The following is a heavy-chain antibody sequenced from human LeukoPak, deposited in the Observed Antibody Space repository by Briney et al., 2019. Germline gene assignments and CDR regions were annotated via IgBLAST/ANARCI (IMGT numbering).Heavy chain of an antibody. Sequence: PSQTLSLTCTVSGGSISSGDYYWSWIRQPPGKGLEWIGYIYYSGSTCYNPSLKSRVTISVDTSKNQFSLKLSSVTAADTAVYYCASSSTDYYDSSGYGAFDIWGQGTMVTVSS. D-gene: IGHD3-22*01. CDR2: IYYSGST. CDR3: ASSSTDYYDSSGYGAFDI. V-gene: IGHV4-30-4*01. J-gene: IGHJ3*02. CDR1: GGSISSGDYY.